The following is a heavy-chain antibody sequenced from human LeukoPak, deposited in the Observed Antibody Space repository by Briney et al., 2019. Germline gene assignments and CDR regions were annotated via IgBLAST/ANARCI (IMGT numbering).Heavy chain of an antibody. CDR2: IYYSGST. V-gene: IGHV4-31*03. D-gene: IGHD2-2*01. CDR1: GGSISSGGYY. J-gene: IGHJ5*02. Sequence: SQTLSLTCTVSGGSISSGGYYWSWIRQHPGKGLEWIGYIYYSGSTYYNPSLKSRVTISVDTSKNQFSLKLSSVTAADTAVYYCAREIVVVPAAPRFDPWGRGTLVTVSS. CDR3: AREIVVVPAAPRFDP.